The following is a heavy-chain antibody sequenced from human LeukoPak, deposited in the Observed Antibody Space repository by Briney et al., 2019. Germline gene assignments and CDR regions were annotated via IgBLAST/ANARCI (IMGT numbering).Heavy chain of an antibody. CDR1: GGSISIYY. D-gene: IGHD4-11*01. J-gene: IGHJ4*02. CDR2: VYNSGNT. Sequence: AETLSLTCTVSGGSISIYYWSWVRQPPGKGLEWMGYVYNSGNTDYNPSLKSRVTISVDTSKNQFSLKLSSVTAADTAVYYCARGSGVTPVDYWGQGTLVTVSS. CDR3: ARGSGVTPVDY. V-gene: IGHV4-59*01.